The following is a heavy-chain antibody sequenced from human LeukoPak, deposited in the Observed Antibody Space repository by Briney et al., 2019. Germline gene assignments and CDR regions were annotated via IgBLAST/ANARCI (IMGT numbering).Heavy chain of an antibody. V-gene: IGHV4-30-2*01. CDR3: ARVPFDYYDSDDYYYHDAFDI. J-gene: IGHJ3*02. CDR2: IYHSEST. D-gene: IGHD3-22*01. Sequence: PSETLSLTCTVPGDSIRSSSYSWGWIRQPPGKGLEWIGYIYHSESTYYNPSLKNRVTISIDRSKNQLSLNLSSVTAADTAVYYCARVPFDYYDSDDYYYHDAFDIWGQGTMVTVSS. CDR1: GDSIRSSSYS.